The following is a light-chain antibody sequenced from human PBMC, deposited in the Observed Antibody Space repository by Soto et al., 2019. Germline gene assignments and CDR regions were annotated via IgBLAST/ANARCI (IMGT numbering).Light chain of an antibody. CDR2: DAS. J-gene: IGKJ5*01. CDR1: QAIKNF. Sequence: DFQMTQSPSSLSASEGDRVTITCRATQAIKNFLNWYQQKPGRAPKLLISDASTLQRGVPSRFSGSGSGTHFTFVISSLQPEDVGTYYCQQSDNLPLTFGQGTRLDIK. CDR3: QQSDNLPLT. V-gene: IGKV1-33*01.